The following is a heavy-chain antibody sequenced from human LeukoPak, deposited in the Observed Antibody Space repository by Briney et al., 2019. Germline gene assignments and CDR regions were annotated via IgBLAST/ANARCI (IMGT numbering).Heavy chain of an antibody. J-gene: IGHJ4*02. Sequence: ETLSLTCTVSGYSISSGYYWGWVRPAPGKGLEWVSSISGSSSYIYYADSVKGRFTISRGNAKNSLYLQMSSLRAEDTAMYYCARDRIAVAATETSFDYWGQGTLVTVSS. CDR1: GYSISSGYY. CDR3: ARDRIAVAATETSFDY. D-gene: IGHD6-19*01. V-gene: IGHV3-21*01. CDR2: ISGSSSYI.